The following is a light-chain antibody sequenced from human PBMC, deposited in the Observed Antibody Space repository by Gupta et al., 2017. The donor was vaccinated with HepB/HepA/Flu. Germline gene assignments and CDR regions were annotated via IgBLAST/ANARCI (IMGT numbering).Light chain of an antibody. Sequence: HSALTPPPSASGPPGQRVTFSCSGSSSSFGGNYVYWYQQLPGTAPKLLIYRNNQRPSGVPDRFSGSKPGTSASLAISGLRSEDEADYYCAAWDDSLSAVVFGGGTKLTV. J-gene: IGLJ2*01. V-gene: IGLV1-47*01. CDR1: SSSFGGNY. CDR3: AAWDDSLSAVV. CDR2: RNN.